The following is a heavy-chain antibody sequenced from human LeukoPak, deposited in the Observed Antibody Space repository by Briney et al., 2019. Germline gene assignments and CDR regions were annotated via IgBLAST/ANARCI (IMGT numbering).Heavy chain of an antibody. CDR3: ARSRYCVNGICSYFDY. D-gene: IGHD2-8*01. Sequence: PGGSLRLSCAASGFTLSSYWMSWVRQAPEKGLEWVANIKQDGSEKYFVDSVKGRFTMSRDNAKNSLYLQMNSLRAEDTAVYYCARSRYCVNGICSYFDYWGQGTLVTVSS. CDR2: IKQDGSEK. CDR1: GFTLSSYW. J-gene: IGHJ4*02. V-gene: IGHV3-7*03.